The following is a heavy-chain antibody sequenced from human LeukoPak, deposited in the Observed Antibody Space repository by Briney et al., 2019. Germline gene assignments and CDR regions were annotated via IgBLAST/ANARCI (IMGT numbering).Heavy chain of an antibody. V-gene: IGHV3-23*01. Sequence: PGGSLRLSCAASGFTFSNYAMSWVRQAPGKGLEWVSGIRSSGRNTYYEDSVTGRSTISRNNSNNMLYLPMNSLRAEDTAVYYCAKYVCGGDCYDYFDCWGQGTLVTVSS. CDR3: AKYVCGGDCYDYFDC. CDR1: GFTFSNYA. CDR2: IRSSGRNT. D-gene: IGHD2-21*02. J-gene: IGHJ4*02.